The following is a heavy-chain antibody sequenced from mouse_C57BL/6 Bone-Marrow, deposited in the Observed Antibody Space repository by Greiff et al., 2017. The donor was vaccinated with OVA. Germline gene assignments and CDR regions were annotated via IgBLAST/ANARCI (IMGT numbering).Heavy chain of an antibody. J-gene: IGHJ2*01. Sequence: VQLQQSGAELVRPGTSVKLSCKASGYTFTSYWMHWVKQRPGQGLEWIGVIDPSDSYTNYNQKFKGKATLTVDTSSSTAYMQLSSLTSEDSAVYYCARGGYYSNPLYWGQGTTLTVSS. CDR1: GYTFTSYW. CDR3: ARGGYYSNPLY. D-gene: IGHD2-5*01. CDR2: IDPSDSYT. V-gene: IGHV1-59*01.